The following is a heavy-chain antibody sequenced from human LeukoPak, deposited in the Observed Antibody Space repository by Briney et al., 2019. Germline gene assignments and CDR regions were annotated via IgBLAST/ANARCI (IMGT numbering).Heavy chain of an antibody. CDR3: AELGITMIGGV. V-gene: IGHV3-48*03. CDR1: GFTFSSYE. CDR2: ISSSGSTI. Sequence: GGSLRLSCAASGFTFSSYEMNWVRQAPGKGLEWVSYISSSGSTIYYADSVKGRFTISRDNAKNSLYLQMNSLRAEDTAVYYCAELGITMIGGVWGKGTTITISS. D-gene: IGHD3-10*02. J-gene: IGHJ6*04.